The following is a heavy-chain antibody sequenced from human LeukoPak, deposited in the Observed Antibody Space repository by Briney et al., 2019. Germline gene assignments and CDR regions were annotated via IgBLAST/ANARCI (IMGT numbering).Heavy chain of an antibody. V-gene: IGHV1-46*01. J-gene: IGHJ4*02. D-gene: IGHD5-12*01. CDR2: INPSGGSI. CDR3: ARGPPYGGYVNY. Sequence: ASVKVSCKASGYTFTSYYMHWVRQAPGQGLEWMGMINPSGGSITYAQKFQGRVTLTRDTSTSTVYMELSSLGSEDTAVYHCARGPPYGGYVNYWGQGTLVTVSS. CDR1: GYTFTSYY.